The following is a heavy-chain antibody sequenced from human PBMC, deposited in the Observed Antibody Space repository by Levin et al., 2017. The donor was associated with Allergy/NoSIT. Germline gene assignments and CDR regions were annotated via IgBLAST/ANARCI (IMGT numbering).Heavy chain of an antibody. J-gene: IGHJ5*02. V-gene: IGHV1-69*13. CDR1: GGTFSSYA. D-gene: IGHD3-10*01. Sequence: EASVKVSCKASGGTFSSYAISWVRQAPGQGLEWMGGIIPIFGTANYAQKFQGRVTITADESTSTAYMELSSLRSEDTAVYYCANAVYKVAPPQGGSGVPSFWFDPWGQGTLVTVSS. CDR2: IIPIFGTA. CDR3: ANAVYKVAPPQGGSGVPSFWFDP.